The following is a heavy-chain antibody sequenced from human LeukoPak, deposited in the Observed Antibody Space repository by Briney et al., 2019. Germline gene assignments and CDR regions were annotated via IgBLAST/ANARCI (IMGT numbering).Heavy chain of an antibody. CDR3: ARGSPTGAGFEFDA. CDR1: GFTFSSYS. J-gene: IGHJ5*02. D-gene: IGHD3-10*01. Sequence: PGGSLRLSCAASGFTFSSYSMNWVRQAPGKGLEWVSSIGSSSSYIYYADSVKGRFTISRDNAKNSLYLQMNSLRAEDTAVYYCARGSPTGAGFEFDAWGQGTLVTVSS. CDR2: IGSSSSYI. V-gene: IGHV3-21*01.